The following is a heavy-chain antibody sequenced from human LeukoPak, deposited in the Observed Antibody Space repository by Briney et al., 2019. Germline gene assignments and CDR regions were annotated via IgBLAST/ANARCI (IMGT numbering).Heavy chain of an antibody. Sequence: SETLSLTCAVYGGSFSGYYWSWIRQPPGNGLEWIGEINHSGSTNYNPSLKSRVTISVDTSKNQFSLKLSSVTAADTAVYYCARRRFGDGYNVWGQGTLVTVSS. CDR2: INHSGST. CDR1: GGSFSGYY. D-gene: IGHD5-24*01. CDR3: ARRRFGDGYNV. V-gene: IGHV4-34*01. J-gene: IGHJ4*02.